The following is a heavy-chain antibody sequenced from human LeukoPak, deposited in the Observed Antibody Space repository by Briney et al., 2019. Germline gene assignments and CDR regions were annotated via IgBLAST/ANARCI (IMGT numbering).Heavy chain of an antibody. D-gene: IGHD2/OR15-2a*01. CDR3: ARTGSIRTPGGRFSNWYFDL. CDR2: IIPIFGTA. CDR1: GGTFSSYA. Sequence: ASVKVSCKASGGTFSSYAISWVRQAPGQGLEWMGGIIPIFGTANYAQKFQGRVTITADESTSTAYMELSSLRSEDTAVYYCARTGSIRTPGGRFSNWYFDLWGRGTLVTVSS. V-gene: IGHV1-69*13. J-gene: IGHJ2*01.